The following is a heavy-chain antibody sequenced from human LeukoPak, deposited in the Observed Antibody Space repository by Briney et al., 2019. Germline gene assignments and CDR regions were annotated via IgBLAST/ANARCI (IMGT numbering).Heavy chain of an antibody. D-gene: IGHD3-3*01. CDR3: ARVGQSNYDFWSGYYTEAYYYYMDV. CDR2: ISAYNGNT. Sequence: ASVKDSCKASGYTFTSYGISWVRQAPGQGLEWMGWISAYNGNTNYAQKLQGRVTMTTDTSTSTAYMELRSLRSDDTAVYYCARVGQSNYDFWSGYYTEAYYYYMDVWGKGTTVTISS. CDR1: GYTFTSYG. J-gene: IGHJ6*03. V-gene: IGHV1-18*01.